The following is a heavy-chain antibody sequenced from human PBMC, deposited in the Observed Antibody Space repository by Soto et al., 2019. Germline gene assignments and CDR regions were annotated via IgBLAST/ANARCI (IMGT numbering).Heavy chain of an antibody. CDR1: GYTFTSYA. D-gene: IGHD1-1*01. V-gene: IGHV1-3*01. Sequence: GASVKVSCKASGYTFTSYAMHWVRQAPGQRLEWMGRINASNGNTKYSQKFQGRVTITRDTSTSTVYMELSSLRSEDTAVYYCASGNWNYDGYWGQGTLVTVSS. CDR2: INASNGNT. J-gene: IGHJ4*02. CDR3: ASGNWNYDGY.